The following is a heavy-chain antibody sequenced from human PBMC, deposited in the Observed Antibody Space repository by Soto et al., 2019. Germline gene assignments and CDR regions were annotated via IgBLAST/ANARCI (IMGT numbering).Heavy chain of an antibody. D-gene: IGHD2-15*01. CDR1: GGSIASGGYY. J-gene: IGHJ4*02. CDR3: ARCRDAFGFDS. CDR2: IHYKGRT. Sequence: QVQLQESGPGLVKPSETLSLTCNVSGGSIASGGYYWAWIRQHTGKGLEWIGYIHYKGRTSYNPSLESRSSISLATSGNHFSLKLTSVTAADTAVYYCARCRDAFGFDSWGQGTLVTVSS. V-gene: IGHV4-31*03.